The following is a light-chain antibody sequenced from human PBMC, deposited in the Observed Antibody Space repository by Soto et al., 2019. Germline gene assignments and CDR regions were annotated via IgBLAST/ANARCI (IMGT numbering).Light chain of an antibody. V-gene: IGKV3-15*01. CDR2: GAS. CDR3: QQYDRWPT. Sequence: EVMVTQSPATLSVSPGERATLSCRASQSVSGNFAWYQQKPGQPPRLLIYGASTRATGIPARFRGSGSGTEFTLTISSLQSEDFAVSYCQQYDRWPTFGQGTKVEIK. J-gene: IGKJ1*01. CDR1: QSVSGN.